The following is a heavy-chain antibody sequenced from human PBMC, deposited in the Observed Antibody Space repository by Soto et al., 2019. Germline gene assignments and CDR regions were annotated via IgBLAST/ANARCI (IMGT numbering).Heavy chain of an antibody. CDR1: GGSISSYY. V-gene: IGHV4-59*12. Sequence: SETLSLTCTVSGGSISSYYWSWIRQPPGKGLEWIGYIYYSGSTNYNPSLKSRVTISVDTSKNQFSLKLSSVTAADTAVYYCASRKSIIAVAGQYYYYGMDVWGKGTTVTVSS. CDR2: IYYSGST. D-gene: IGHD6-19*01. CDR3: ASRKSIIAVAGQYYYYGMDV. J-gene: IGHJ6*04.